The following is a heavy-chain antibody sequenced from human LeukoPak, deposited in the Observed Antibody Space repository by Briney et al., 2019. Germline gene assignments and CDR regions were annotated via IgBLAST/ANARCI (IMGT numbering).Heavy chain of an antibody. J-gene: IGHJ4*02. V-gene: IGHV4-59*08. CDR3: ARVGTYGSGSYLSWLDY. CDR1: GVSISGYY. D-gene: IGHD3-10*01. CDR2: IYYSGST. Sequence: SETLSLTCTVSGVSISGYYWTWIRQPPGKGLEGIGYIYYSGSTNYNPSLKTRVTISVDMSKNQFSLKLSSVTAADTAVYYCARVGTYGSGSYLSWLDYWGQGTLVTVSS.